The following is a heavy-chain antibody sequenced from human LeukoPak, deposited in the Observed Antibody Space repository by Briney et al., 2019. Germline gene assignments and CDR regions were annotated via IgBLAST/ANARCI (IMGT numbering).Heavy chain of an antibody. Sequence: ASVKVSCKASGYTFTSYDINWVRQATGQGLEWMGWMNPNRGNTGYAQKFQGRVTITRNTSISTAYMELSSLRSEDTAVYYCARGSGSYLGDAFDIWGQGTMVTVSS. CDR1: GYTFTSYD. CDR2: MNPNRGNT. CDR3: ARGSGSYLGDAFDI. V-gene: IGHV1-8*03. J-gene: IGHJ3*02. D-gene: IGHD1-26*01.